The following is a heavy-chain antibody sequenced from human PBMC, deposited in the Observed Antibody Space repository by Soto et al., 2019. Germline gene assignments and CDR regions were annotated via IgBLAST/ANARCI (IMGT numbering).Heavy chain of an antibody. J-gene: IGHJ6*03. CDR1: GFTFGDYA. D-gene: IGHD2-2*01. CDR3: TRSPDDCSSTSCQVWFGEYQYYYYMDV. CDR2: IRSKAYGGTT. V-gene: IGHV3-49*03. Sequence: GGSLRLSCTASGFTFGDYAMSWFRQAPGKGLEWVGFIRSKAYGGTTEYAASVKGRFTISRDDSKSIAYLQMNSLKTEDTAVYYCTRSPDDCSSTSCQVWFGEYQYYYYMDVWGKGTTVTVSS.